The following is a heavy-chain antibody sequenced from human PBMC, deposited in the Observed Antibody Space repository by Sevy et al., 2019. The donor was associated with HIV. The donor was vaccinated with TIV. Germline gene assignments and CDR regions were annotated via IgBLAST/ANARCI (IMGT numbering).Heavy chain of an antibody. CDR3: ARGEAQGELEPVSDYYYYYGMDV. D-gene: IGHD3-16*01. V-gene: IGHV4-61*01. Sequence: SETLSLTCTVSGGSVSSGSYYWSWIRQPPGKGLEWIGYIYYSGSTNYNPSLKSRVTISVDTSKNQFSLKLSSVTAADTAVYYYARGEAQGELEPVSDYYYYYGMDVWGQGTTVTVSS. J-gene: IGHJ6*02. CDR1: GGSVSSGSYY. CDR2: IYYSGST.